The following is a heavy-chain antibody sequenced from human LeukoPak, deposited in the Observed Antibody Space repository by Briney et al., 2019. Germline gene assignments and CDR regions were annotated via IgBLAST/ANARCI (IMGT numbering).Heavy chain of an antibody. D-gene: IGHD5-12*01. Sequence: GGSLRLSCAASGFTFSSYSMNWVRQAPGKGLEWVSSISSSSSYIYYADSVKGRFTTSRDNAKNSLYLQMNSLRAEDTAVYYCASRGYSGYYNWFDPWGQGTLVTVSS. CDR2: ISSSSSYI. CDR1: GFTFSSYS. J-gene: IGHJ5*02. V-gene: IGHV3-21*01. CDR3: ASRGYSGYYNWFDP.